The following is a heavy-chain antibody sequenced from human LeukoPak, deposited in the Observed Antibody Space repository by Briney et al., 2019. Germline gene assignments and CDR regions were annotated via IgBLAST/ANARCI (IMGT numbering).Heavy chain of an antibody. V-gene: IGHV1-24*01. Sequence: GASVKVSCKVSGYTLTELSMHWVRQAPGKGLEWMGGFDHEDSETIYAQKFQGRVTMTVETSTATAYRELSSLRPEDTAVYYCATAYYDDVLTYWAQGP. CDR3: ATAYYDDVLTY. CDR1: GYTLTELS. J-gene: IGHJ4*02. D-gene: IGHD3-16*01. CDR2: FDHEDSET.